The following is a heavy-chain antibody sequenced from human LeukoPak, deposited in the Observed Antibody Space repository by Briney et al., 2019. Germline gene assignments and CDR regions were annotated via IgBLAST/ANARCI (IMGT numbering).Heavy chain of an antibody. J-gene: IGHJ3*02. V-gene: IGHV3-9*03. CDR2: ISWNSGDL. CDR1: GFTFENSA. D-gene: IGHD3-10*01. Sequence: GGSLRLSCAASGFTFENSAMHWFRQAPGKGLEWVSGISWNSGDLIYADSVKGRFTISRDNAKNSLHLQMNSLRLEDMALYYCARRSGDRAFDIWGQGTMVTVSS. CDR3: ARRSGDRAFDI.